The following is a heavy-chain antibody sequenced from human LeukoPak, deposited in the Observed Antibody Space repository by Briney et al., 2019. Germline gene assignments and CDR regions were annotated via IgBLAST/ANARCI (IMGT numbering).Heavy chain of an antibody. CDR3: AKTYSSGWYLDY. J-gene: IGHJ4*02. D-gene: IGHD6-19*01. Sequence: GGSLRLSCAASGFTFSSYAVTWVRQAPGKGLEWVSAISGTGGTTYYTDSVKGRFTISRDNSKNTLFLQMNSLRAEDTALYYCAKTYSSGWYLDYRGQGTLVTVSS. CDR2: ISGTGGTT. V-gene: IGHV3-23*01. CDR1: GFTFSSYA.